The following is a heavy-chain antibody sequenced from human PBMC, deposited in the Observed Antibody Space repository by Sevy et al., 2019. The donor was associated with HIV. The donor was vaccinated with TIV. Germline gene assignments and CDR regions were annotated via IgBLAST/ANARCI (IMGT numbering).Heavy chain of an antibody. J-gene: IGHJ4*02. CDR2: INNGGST. D-gene: IGHD5-18*01. CDR3: ASGDTTMITDLDY. V-gene: IGHV3-23*01. CDR1: GFTFSNYA. Sequence: GGSLRLSCGASGFTFSNYAMSWVRQAPGKGPEWVSGINNGGSTYYADSVKGRFPISRDNSKKMVFLQMNSLRAEATAVYYCASGDTTMITDLDYWGQGALVTVSS.